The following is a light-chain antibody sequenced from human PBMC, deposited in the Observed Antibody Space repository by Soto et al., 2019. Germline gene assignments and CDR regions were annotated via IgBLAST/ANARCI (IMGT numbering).Light chain of an antibody. V-gene: IGLV2-8*01. CDR1: SSDVGGYNY. Sequence: QSALTQPPSASGSPGQSVTISCTGTSSDVGGYNYVSWYQQYPGKAPKLMVYEVSKRPSGVPDRFSGSKSGNTASLTVSGIQAEDEADYYCSSYAGSNNVVFGGGTKVTVL. CDR2: EVS. CDR3: SSYAGSNNVV. J-gene: IGLJ2*01.